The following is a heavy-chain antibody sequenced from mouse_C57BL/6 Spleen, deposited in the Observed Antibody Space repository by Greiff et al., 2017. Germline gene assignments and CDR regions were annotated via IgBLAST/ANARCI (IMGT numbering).Heavy chain of an antibody. CDR2: IYPGDGDT. CDR1: GYAFSSSW. V-gene: IGHV1-82*01. Sequence: VQLQQSGPELVKPGASVKISCKASGYAFSSSWMNWVKQRPGKGLEWIGRIYPGDGDTNYNGKFKGKATLTADKSSSTAYMQLSSLTSEDSAVYFCAREAGDFDDWGQGTTLTVSS. D-gene: IGHD6-1*01. J-gene: IGHJ2*01. CDR3: AREAGDFDD.